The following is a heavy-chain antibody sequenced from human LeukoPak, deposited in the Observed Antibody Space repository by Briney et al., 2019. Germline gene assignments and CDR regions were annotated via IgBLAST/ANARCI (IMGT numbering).Heavy chain of an antibody. CDR1: GFTFSSYG. V-gene: IGHV3-30*18. J-gene: IGHJ4*02. CDR3: AKDPRAYGSGSYDY. CDR2: ISYDGSNK. D-gene: IGHD3-10*01. Sequence: GGSLRLSCAASGFTFSSYGMHWVRQAPGKGLEWVAVISYDGSNKYYADSVKGRFTISRDNSKNTLYLQMNSLRAEDTAVYYCAKDPRAYGSGSYDYWGQGTLVTVSS.